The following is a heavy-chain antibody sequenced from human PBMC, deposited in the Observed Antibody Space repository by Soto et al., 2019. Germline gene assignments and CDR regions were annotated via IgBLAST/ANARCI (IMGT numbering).Heavy chain of an antibody. CDR3: ARPESGGIRDAFDV. CDR2: IDPTDSFT. CDR1: GYKFTTFW. V-gene: IGHV5-10-1*01. Sequence: GESLKISCKASGYKFTTFWLNWVRQTPGKGLEWLGRIDPTDSFTNYSPPFEGHVTISVDRSISTAYLQWNSLQASDTAIYYCARPESGGIRDAFDVWGQVTRVTVSS. D-gene: IGHD2-15*01. J-gene: IGHJ3*01.